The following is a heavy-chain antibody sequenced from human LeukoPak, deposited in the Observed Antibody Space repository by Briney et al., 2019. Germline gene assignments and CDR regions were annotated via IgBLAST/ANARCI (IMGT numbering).Heavy chain of an antibody. V-gene: IGHV3-7*01. CDR2: IKQDGSEK. J-gene: IGHJ4*02. Sequence: GGSLRLSCAASGFTFSSYWMSWVRQAPGKGLEWVANIKQDGSEKYYVDSVKGRFTISRDNAKNSLYLQMNSLRAEDTAVYYCARDGGGYYYDSSGYPDYWGQGTLVTVSS. CDR1: GFTFSSYW. D-gene: IGHD3-22*01. CDR3: ARDGGGYYYDSSGYPDY.